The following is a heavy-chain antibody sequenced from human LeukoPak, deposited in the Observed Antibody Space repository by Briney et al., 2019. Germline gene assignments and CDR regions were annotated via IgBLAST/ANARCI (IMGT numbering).Heavy chain of an antibody. V-gene: IGHV1-18*01. CDR1: GYTFTSYG. CDR2: ISAYNGNT. J-gene: IGHJ4*02. D-gene: IGHD3-10*01. Sequence: ASVKVSCKASGYTFTSYGISWVRQAPGQGLEWMGWISAYNGNTNYAQKLQGRVTMTTDTSTSTAYMELRSLRSDDTAVCYCARDRAMVRGVIMGPVGYWGQGTLVTVSS. CDR3: ARDRAMVRGVIMGPVGY.